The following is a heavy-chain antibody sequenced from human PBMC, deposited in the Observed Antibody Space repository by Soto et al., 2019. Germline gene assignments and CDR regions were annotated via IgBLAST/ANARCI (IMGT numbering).Heavy chain of an antibody. V-gene: IGHV3-48*02. CDR1: GFTFSSYS. CDR3: ARDASRTMIPYTSAMDV. J-gene: IGHJ6*02. CDR2: ISSSSSTI. D-gene: IGHD3-22*01. Sequence: EVQLVESGGGLVQPGGSLRLSCAASGFTFSSYSMNWVRQAPGKGLEWVSYISSSSSTIYYADSVKGRFTISRDNAKNSLYLQMNSLRDEDTAVYYCARDASRTMIPYTSAMDVWGQGTTVTVSS.